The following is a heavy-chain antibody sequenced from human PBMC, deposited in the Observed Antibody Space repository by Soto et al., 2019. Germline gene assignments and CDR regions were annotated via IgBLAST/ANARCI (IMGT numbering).Heavy chain of an antibody. D-gene: IGHD2-15*01. Sequence: ASVKVSCKTSGYTFTSYYMHWVRQAPGQGLEWMGIINPSGGSTSYAQKFQGRVTMTRDTSTSTVYMELSSLRSEDTAVYYCARTHDIVVVVAANNWFDPWGQGTLVTVSS. CDR2: INPSGGST. J-gene: IGHJ5*02. CDR3: ARTHDIVVVVAANNWFDP. CDR1: GYTFTSYY. V-gene: IGHV1-46*01.